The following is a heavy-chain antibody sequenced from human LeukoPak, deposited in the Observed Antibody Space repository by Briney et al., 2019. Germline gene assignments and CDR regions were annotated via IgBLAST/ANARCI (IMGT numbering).Heavy chain of an antibody. CDR3: ARLLYDRSSPWDY. Sequence: GGSLRLSCAASGFTFSSYNMNWVRQALGEGLEWVSSISSSSNYINYADSVKGRFTISRDNAKNSLYLQMNSLRAEDTAVYYCARLLYDRSSPWDYWGQGTLVTVSS. CDR1: GFTFSSYN. V-gene: IGHV3-21*01. D-gene: IGHD6-6*01. CDR2: ISSSSNYI. J-gene: IGHJ4*02.